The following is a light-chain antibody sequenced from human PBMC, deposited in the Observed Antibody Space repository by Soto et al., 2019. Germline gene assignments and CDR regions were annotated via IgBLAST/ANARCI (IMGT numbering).Light chain of an antibody. CDR3: LQYSSYPWT. CDR2: EAS. J-gene: IGKJ1*01. V-gene: IGKV1-17*01. Sequence: DIQMTQSPSSLSASVGDRVTITCRASQDVRDDLGWYQQTPGKAPERLIYEASTLHRGVPSRFSGSGSGTEFTLTISSLQPADFATYYCLQYSSYPWTFGQGTNVEIK. CDR1: QDVRDD.